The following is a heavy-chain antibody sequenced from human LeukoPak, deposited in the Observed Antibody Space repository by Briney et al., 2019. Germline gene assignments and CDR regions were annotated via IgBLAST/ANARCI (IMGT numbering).Heavy chain of an antibody. V-gene: IGHV4-39*01. J-gene: IGHJ4*02. CDR1: GGSISSNKYY. CDR2: MYYSGST. Sequence: SETLSLTCSVSGGSISSNKYYWDWIRQPPGKGLEWIGSMYYSGSTNYNPSLKSRVTISVDTSKNQFSLKLSSVTAADTAVYYCARTTVVTYPVDYWGQGTLVTVSS. CDR3: ARTTVVTYPVDY. D-gene: IGHD4-23*01.